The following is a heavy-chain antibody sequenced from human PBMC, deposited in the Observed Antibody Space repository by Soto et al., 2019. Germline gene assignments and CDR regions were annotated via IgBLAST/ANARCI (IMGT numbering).Heavy chain of an antibody. Sequence: SETLSLTCTVSGGSIRSYYWSWIRQPPGKGLEWIGYIYYSGSNNYNPSLKSRVTISVDTSKKQFSLKLSSVTAADTAVYYCARDNLRYYDSSGYYYYGMDVWGQGTTVTVSS. CDR2: IYYSGSN. D-gene: IGHD3-22*01. CDR1: GGSIRSYY. V-gene: IGHV4-59*01. J-gene: IGHJ6*02. CDR3: ARDNLRYYDSSGYYYYGMDV.